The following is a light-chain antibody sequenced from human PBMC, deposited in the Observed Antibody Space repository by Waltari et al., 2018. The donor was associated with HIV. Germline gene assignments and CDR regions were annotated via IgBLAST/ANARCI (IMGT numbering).Light chain of an antibody. V-gene: IGKV3-11*01. CDR3: HHRSRWA. J-gene: IGKJ1*01. Sequence: EILLTQSPATLSLSPGERATLSCRTSQSVGTYLAWYQQKPGQAPRLLIYDASNRATGIPARFSGSGSETDFTLTISSLEPEDFAVYYCHHRSRWAFGLGTKVEIK. CDR2: DAS. CDR1: QSVGTY.